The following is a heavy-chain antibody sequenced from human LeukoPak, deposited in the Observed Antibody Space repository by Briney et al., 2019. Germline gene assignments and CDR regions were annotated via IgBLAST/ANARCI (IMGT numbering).Heavy chain of an antibody. J-gene: IGHJ4*02. CDR3: ARDRYYYDSSGSFDY. V-gene: IGHV1-2*06. D-gene: IGHD3-22*01. CDR1: GYTFTGYY. Sequence: GASVKVSCKASGYTFTGYYMHWVRQAPGQGLEWMGRINPNSGGTNYAQKFQGRVTVTRDTSVSTAYMELSRLRSDDTAVYYCARDRYYYDSSGSFDYWGQGTLVTVSS. CDR2: INPNSGGT.